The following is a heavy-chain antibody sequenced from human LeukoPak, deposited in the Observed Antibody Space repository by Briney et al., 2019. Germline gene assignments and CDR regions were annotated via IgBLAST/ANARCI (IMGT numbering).Heavy chain of an antibody. Sequence: ASVKVSCKASGYTFTGQDMHWLRQAPGQGLEWMGWINPNTGDTNYAQKFQGRVTMTRDTTISTAYMELSRLTSDDTAVYYCARYCGGDCPVDYWGQGTLVTVSS. CDR3: ARYCGGDCPVDY. J-gene: IGHJ4*02. CDR1: GYTFTGQD. D-gene: IGHD2-21*02. V-gene: IGHV1-2*02. CDR2: INPNTGDT.